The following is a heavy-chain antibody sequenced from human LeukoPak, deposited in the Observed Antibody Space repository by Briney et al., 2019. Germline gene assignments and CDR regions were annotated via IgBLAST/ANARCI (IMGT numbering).Heavy chain of an antibody. V-gene: IGHV1-69*13. CDR2: IIPIFGTA. J-gene: IGHJ4*02. Sequence: SVKVSCKASGGTFSSYAISWVRQAPGQGLESMGGIIPIFGTANYAQKFQGRVTITADESTSTAYMELSSLRSEDTAVYYCARGVPPYDFWSGTPFDYWGQGTLVTVSS. D-gene: IGHD3-3*01. CDR1: GGTFSSYA. CDR3: ARGVPPYDFWSGTPFDY.